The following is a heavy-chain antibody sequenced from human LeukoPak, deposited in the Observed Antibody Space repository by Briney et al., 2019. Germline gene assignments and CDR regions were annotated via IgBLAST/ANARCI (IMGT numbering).Heavy chain of an antibody. CDR1: GGSISSSSYY. V-gene: IGHV4-39*07. J-gene: IGHJ4*02. CDR3: ASAPICSGGSCYPGYFDY. CDR2: IYYSGST. D-gene: IGHD2-15*01. Sequence: SETLSLTCTVSGGSISSSSYYWGWIRQPPGKGLEWIGSIYYSGSTYYNPSLKSRVTISVDTSKNQFSLKLSSVTAADTAVYYCASAPICSGGSCYPGYFDYWGQGTLVTVSS.